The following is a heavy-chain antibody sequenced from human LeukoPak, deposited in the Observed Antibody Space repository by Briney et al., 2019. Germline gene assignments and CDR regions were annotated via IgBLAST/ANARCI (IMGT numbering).Heavy chain of an antibody. J-gene: IGHJ4*02. CDR2: IYSDNT. Sequence: GGSLRLSCTVSGFTVSSNSMSWVRQAPGKGLEWVSFIYSDNTHYSDSVKGRFTISRDNSKNTLYLQMNSLRAEDTAVYYCARDLTPLIAAAGTDGETTDYWGQGTLVTVSS. CDR1: GFTVSSNS. D-gene: IGHD6-13*01. CDR3: ARDLTPLIAAAGTDGETTDY. V-gene: IGHV3-53*01.